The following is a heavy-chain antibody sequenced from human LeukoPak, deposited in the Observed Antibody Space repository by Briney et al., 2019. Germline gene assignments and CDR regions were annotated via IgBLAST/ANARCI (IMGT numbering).Heavy chain of an antibody. V-gene: IGHV4-59*01. CDR2: IYYSGST. CDR1: GGSISSYY. J-gene: IGHJ4*02. D-gene: IGHD3-10*01. CDR3: ARASYYYGSGPFVDY. Sequence: SETLSLTCTVSGGSISSYYWGWIRQPPGKGLEWIGYIYYSGSTNYNPSLKSRVTISVDTSKNQFSLKLSSVTAADTAVYYCARASYYYGSGPFVDYWGQGTLVTVSS.